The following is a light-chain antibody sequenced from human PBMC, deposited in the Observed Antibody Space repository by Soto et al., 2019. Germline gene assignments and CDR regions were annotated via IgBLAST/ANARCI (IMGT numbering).Light chain of an antibody. Sequence: DVQMTQSPSTLSASIGDRVTITCRASQNIDQWLAWFQQKPGKAPKVLIHKASTLKIGVPSRFSASGSATEFTLTISSLQPDDFATYYCQHYDGYSPWTFGPGTKVEV. CDR3: QHYDGYSPWT. CDR2: KAS. J-gene: IGKJ1*01. V-gene: IGKV1-5*03. CDR1: QNIDQW.